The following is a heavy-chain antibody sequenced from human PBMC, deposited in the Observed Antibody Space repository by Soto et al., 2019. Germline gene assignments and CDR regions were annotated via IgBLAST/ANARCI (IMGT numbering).Heavy chain of an antibody. D-gene: IGHD3-3*01. J-gene: IGHJ6*02. CDR2: INHSGST. Sequence: NPSETLSLTCAVYGGSFSGYYWSWIRQPPGKGLEWIGEINHSGSTNYNPSLKSRVTISVDTSKNQFSLKLSSVTAADTAVYYCARRGIGHYDFWSGPYYGMDVWGQGTTVTVSS. V-gene: IGHV4-34*01. CDR3: ARRGIGHYDFWSGPYYGMDV. CDR1: GGSFSGYY.